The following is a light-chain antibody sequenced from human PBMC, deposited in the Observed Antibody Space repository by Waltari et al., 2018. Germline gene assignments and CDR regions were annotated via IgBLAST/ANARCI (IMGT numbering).Light chain of an antibody. CDR1: QSVSNNY. J-gene: IGKJ2*01. CDR3: QQYGSSQYT. CDR2: AAS. V-gene: IGKV3-20*01. Sequence: TQSPGTLSLSPGERATLSCRASQSVSNNYLAWYQQKPGQAPRLLIYAASSRVTGIPDRISGSGSGTDFTLTISRLEPEDFAVYHCQQYGSSQYTFGQGTKLEI.